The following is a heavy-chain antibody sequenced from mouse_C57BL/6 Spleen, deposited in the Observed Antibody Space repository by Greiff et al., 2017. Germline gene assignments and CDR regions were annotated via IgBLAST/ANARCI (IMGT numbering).Heavy chain of an antibody. CDR1: GYSITSGYY. CDR2: ISYDGSN. V-gene: IGHV3-6*01. D-gene: IGHD2-2*01. J-gene: IGHJ1*03. Sequence: DVQLQESGPGLVKPSQSLSLTCSVTGYSITSGYYWNWIRQFPGNKLEWMGYISYDGSNNYNPSLKNRISITRDTSKNQFFLKLNSVTTEDTATYYCARGGLDWYFDVWGTGTTVTVSS. CDR3: ARGGLDWYFDV.